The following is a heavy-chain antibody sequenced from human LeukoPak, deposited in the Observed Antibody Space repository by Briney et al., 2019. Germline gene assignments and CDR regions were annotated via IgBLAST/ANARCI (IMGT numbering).Heavy chain of an antibody. CDR1: GGSFSGYY. Sequence: SETLSLTCAVYGGSFSGYYWSWIRQPPGKGLEWIGEINHSESTNYNPSLKSRVTISVDTSKNQFCLKMSSVTAADTAVYYCVRYCSGGSCYFSGFDYWGQGTLVTVSS. V-gene: IGHV4-34*01. J-gene: IGHJ4*02. CDR3: VRYCSGGSCYFSGFDY. CDR2: INHSEST. D-gene: IGHD2-15*01.